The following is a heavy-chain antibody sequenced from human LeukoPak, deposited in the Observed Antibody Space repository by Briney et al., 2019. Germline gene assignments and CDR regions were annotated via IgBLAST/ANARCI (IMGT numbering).Heavy chain of an antibody. Sequence: ASVKVSCKVSGYTLTELSMHWVRQAPGKGLEWMGGFDPEDGETIYAQKFQGRVTMTEDTSTDTAYMELSSLRSEDTAVYYCARERHPTDYGDSKSYYYYGMDVWGQGTTVTVSS. CDR3: ARERHPTDYGDSKSYYYYGMDV. CDR2: FDPEDGET. J-gene: IGHJ6*02. CDR1: GYTLTELS. D-gene: IGHD4-17*01. V-gene: IGHV1-24*01.